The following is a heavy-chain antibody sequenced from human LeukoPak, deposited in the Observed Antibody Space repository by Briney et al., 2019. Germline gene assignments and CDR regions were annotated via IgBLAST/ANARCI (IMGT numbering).Heavy chain of an antibody. D-gene: IGHD3-22*01. J-gene: IGHJ4*02. Sequence: PGGSLRLSCAASGFTFSSYEMNWVRQAPGKGLEWVSYISSSGSTIYYADSVKGRFTISRDNAKNSLYLQMNSLRAEDTAVYYCARGSGYYYDSSDYYYPGGDYWGQGTLVTVSS. CDR1: GFTFSSYE. V-gene: IGHV3-48*03. CDR3: ARGSGYYYDSSDYYYPGGDY. CDR2: ISSSGSTI.